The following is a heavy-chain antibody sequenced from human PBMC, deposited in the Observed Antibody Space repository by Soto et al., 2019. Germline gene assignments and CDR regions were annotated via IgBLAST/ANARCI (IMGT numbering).Heavy chain of an antibody. V-gene: IGHV1-18*01. J-gene: IGHJ4*02. CDR2: ISAYNGNT. CDR1: GYTFTSYG. CDR3: ARYPTDYYDSSGYSGDY. D-gene: IGHD3-22*01. Sequence: QVQLVQSGAEVKKPGASVKVSCKASGYTFTSYGISWVRQAPGQGLEWMGWISAYNGNTNYAQKLKGRVTMTTDKYTSKDYMELRSLRSDDTAVYYCARYPTDYYDSSGYSGDYWGQGTLVTVSS.